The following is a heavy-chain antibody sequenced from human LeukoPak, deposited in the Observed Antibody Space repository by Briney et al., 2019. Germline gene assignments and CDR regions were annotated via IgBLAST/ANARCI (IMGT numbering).Heavy chain of an antibody. CDR3: ARKENVYYYFDY. D-gene: IGHD3-10*01. Sequence: PSETLSLTCAVSGYSITSSSWWGWIRQPPGKGLEWIGYIYHSGTTYYNPSLQSRVTMSVDTSKNQFSLKLSSVTAVDTAVYYCARKENVYYYFDYWGQGTLVTVSS. CDR1: GYSITSSSW. J-gene: IGHJ4*02. CDR2: IYHSGTT. V-gene: IGHV4-28*01.